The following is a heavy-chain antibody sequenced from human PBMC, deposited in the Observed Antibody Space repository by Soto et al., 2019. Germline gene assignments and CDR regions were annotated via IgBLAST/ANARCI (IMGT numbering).Heavy chain of an antibody. CDR3: ARGTVAVAGLGYNWFDP. CDR2: ISAYNGNT. J-gene: IGHJ5*02. V-gene: IGHV1-18*01. Sequence: GASVKVSCKASGYTFTSYGISWVRQTPGQGLEWMGWISAYNGNTNYAQKLQGRVTMTTDTSTSTAYMELRSLRSDDTAVYYCARGTVAVAGLGYNWFDPWGQGTLVTVSS. D-gene: IGHD6-19*01. CDR1: GYTFTSYG.